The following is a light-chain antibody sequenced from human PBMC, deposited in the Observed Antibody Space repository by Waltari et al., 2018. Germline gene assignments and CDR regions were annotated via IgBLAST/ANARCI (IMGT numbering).Light chain of an antibody. J-gene: IGKJ2*03. Sequence: DAVMTQSPLSLSITPGQPASISCRSSQSLLYRNGNTYLSWYQQKPGQPPRPLIYEVSKRDSGVPDRFSGSGAGTDFTLTISRVEPEDVGVYHCYQHSSGYSFGQGTKVEIK. CDR1: QSLLYRNGNTY. CDR2: EVS. V-gene: IGKV2-30*01. CDR3: YQHSSGYS.